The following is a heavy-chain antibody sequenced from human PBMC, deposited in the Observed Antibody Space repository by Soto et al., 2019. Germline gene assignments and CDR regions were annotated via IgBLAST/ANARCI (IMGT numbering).Heavy chain of an antibody. CDR3: ARAGRIAEDGKVGY. V-gene: IGHV3-7*01. CDR1: VFTFSSYW. CDR2: IKQDGSEK. D-gene: IGHD6-13*01. Sequence: VGSLRLSCAASVFTFSSYWMSWVRHSPGKGLEWVANIKQDGSEKYYVDSVKGRFTISRDNAKNSLYLQMNSLRAEDTAVYYCARAGRIAEDGKVGYWGQGTLVIVSS. J-gene: IGHJ4*02.